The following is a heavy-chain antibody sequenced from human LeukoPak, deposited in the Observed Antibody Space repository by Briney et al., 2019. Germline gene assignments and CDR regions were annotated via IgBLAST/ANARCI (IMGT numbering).Heavy chain of an antibody. CDR3: AKDYYYDPVDAFDV. V-gene: IGHV3-23*01. Sequence: PGGSLRLSCAASGFTFSTYAMSWVRQAPGRGLEWVSCISDSYGSTYYADSVKGRFTISRDNSKNTLYLQMNSLRAEDTAVYYCAKDYYYDPVDAFDVWGQGTMVSVSP. J-gene: IGHJ3*01. CDR1: GFTFSTYA. D-gene: IGHD3-22*01. CDR2: ISDSYGST.